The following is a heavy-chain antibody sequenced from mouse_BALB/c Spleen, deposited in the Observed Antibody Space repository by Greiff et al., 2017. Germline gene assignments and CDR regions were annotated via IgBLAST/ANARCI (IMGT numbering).Heavy chain of an antibody. V-gene: IGHV1S22*01. Sequence: LQQPGSELVRPGASVKLSCKASGYTFTSYWMHWVKQRPGQGLEWIGNIYPGSGSTNYDEKFKSKATLTVDTSSSTAYMQLSSLTSEDSAVYYCTSYYGSSWYFDVWGAGTTVTVSS. CDR2: IYPGSGST. D-gene: IGHD1-1*01. CDR1: GYTFTSYW. CDR3: TSYYGSSWYFDV. J-gene: IGHJ1*01.